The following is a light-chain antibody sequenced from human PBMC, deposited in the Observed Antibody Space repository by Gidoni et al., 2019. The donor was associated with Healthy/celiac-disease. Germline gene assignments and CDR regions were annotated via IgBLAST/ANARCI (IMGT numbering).Light chain of an antibody. CDR3: MQALQTPLFT. CDR1: QSLLHSNGYNY. CDR2: LGS. J-gene: IGKJ3*01. V-gene: IGKV2-28*01. Sequence: DIVMTPSPLSLPVTPGEPASISCRSSQSLLHSNGYNYLDWYLQKSGQSPQLLIYLGSNRASGVPDRFSGSGSGTDFTLKISRVEAEDGGVYYCMQALQTPLFTFGPGTKVDIK.